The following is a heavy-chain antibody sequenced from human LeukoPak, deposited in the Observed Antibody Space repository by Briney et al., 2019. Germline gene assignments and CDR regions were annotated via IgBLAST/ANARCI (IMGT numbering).Heavy chain of an antibody. J-gene: IGHJ6*02. CDR3: AKDVGYDSSGYSSSSYGMDV. CDR1: GFTFSSYG. V-gene: IGHV3-30*18. D-gene: IGHD3-22*01. Sequence: GGSLRLSCAASGFTFSSYGMHWVRQAPGKGLEWVAVISYDGSNKYYADSVKGRFTISRDNSKNTLYLQMNSLRAEDTAVYYCAKDVGYDSSGYSSSSYGMDVWGQGTTVTVSS. CDR2: ISYDGSNK.